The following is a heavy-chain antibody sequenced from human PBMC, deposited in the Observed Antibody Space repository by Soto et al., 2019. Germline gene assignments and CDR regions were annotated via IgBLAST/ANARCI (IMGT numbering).Heavy chain of an antibody. V-gene: IGHV2-70*01. D-gene: IGHD1-7*01. J-gene: IGHJ4*02. CDR2: IDWEEEK. CDR3: TRSTNRNYEYCFDD. CDR1: GFSLSRKGMS. Sequence: SGPTLVNPKQTLILTCACSGFSLSRKGMSVSWIRQPPGKALEFLALIDWEEEKFASPSLRTRLTVSKDTSKSQVALTLTNVDPVDTATYYCTRSTNRNYEYCFDDWGQGALVNVTS.